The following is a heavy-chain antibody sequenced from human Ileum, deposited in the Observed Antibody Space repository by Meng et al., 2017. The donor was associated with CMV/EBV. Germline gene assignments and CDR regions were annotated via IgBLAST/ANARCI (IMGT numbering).Heavy chain of an antibody. J-gene: IGHJ4*02. CDR2: IYYSGSP. Sequence: QLRSSGPGLVNPSTTLSLTCTVSGGSITSGNYYWSWIGQPPGRGLEWIGYIYYSGSPYYKPSLKSRVTISLDTSKNQFSLNLRSVTATDSAVYYCVRQVVAASFDYWGQGALVTVSS. D-gene: IGHD2-15*01. CDR1: GGSITSGNYY. V-gene: IGHV4-30-4*08. CDR3: VRQVVAASFDY.